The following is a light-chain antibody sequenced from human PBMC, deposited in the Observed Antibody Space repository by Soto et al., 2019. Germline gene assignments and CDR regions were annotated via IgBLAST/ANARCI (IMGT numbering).Light chain of an antibody. CDR1: SGHTNYA. V-gene: IGLV4-69*01. CDR3: SSYAGSNNV. CDR2: LNSDGGH. J-gene: IGLJ1*01. Sequence: QPVLTQSPSASASLGASVKLTCTLSSGHTNYAIAWHQQLPEKGPRFLMKLNSDGGHNKGDGIPDRFSGSSYGAERYLTISSLQSEDEADYYCSSYAGSNNVFGTGTKVTVL.